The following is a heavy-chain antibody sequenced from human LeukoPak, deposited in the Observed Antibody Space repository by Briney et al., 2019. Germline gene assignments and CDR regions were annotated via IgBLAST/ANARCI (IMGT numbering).Heavy chain of an antibody. Sequence: ASVKVPCKTFGYPFTLYYIHCVRQAPGQGLEWMGGINPNSGDTNYAQKFQGGVTMTRDTSITTAYMELSSLRSDDTAVYYCARDVGEYCSSTNCYASHYWGQGTLVTVSS. J-gene: IGHJ4*02. CDR2: INPNSGDT. CDR1: GYPFTLYY. CDR3: ARDVGEYCSSTNCYASHY. D-gene: IGHD2-2*01. V-gene: IGHV1-2*02.